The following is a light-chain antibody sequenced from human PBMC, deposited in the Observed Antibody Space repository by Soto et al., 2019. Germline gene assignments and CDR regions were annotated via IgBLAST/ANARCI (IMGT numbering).Light chain of an antibody. Sequence: QSALTQPASVSGSPGQSITISCTGTSSDVGGYNYVSWYQQQAGKAPKLIIHEVSNRPSGVSNRFSGSKSGNTASLTISWLQAEDEADYYCDSYTSSRAYVFGIGTKVHRP. CDR2: EVS. V-gene: IGLV2-14*01. CDR3: DSYTSSRAYV. J-gene: IGLJ1*01. CDR1: SSDVGGYNY.